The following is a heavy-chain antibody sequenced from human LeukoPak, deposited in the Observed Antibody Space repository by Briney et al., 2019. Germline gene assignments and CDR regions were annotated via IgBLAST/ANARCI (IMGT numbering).Heavy chain of an antibody. D-gene: IGHD2-2*01. CDR2: TNSRGSTI. CDR3: ARGWGSGAMPRTIAFDI. Sequence: GGSLRLSCAASGFSFSSYEMNWVRQAPGKGLEWVSYTNSRGSTIYYADSVKGRFTISGDNAKNSLYLQMDSLRAEDTAVYYCARGWGSGAMPRTIAFDIWGQGTMVTVSS. J-gene: IGHJ3*02. V-gene: IGHV3-48*03. CDR1: GFSFSSYE.